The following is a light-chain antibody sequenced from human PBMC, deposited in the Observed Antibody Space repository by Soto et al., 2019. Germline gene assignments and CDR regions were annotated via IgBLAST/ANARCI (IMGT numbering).Light chain of an antibody. Sequence: QLVLTQSSSASASLGSSVKLTCTLSSGHSSYIIAWHQQQPGKAPRYLMKLEGSGSYNKGSGVPDRFSGSSSGADRYLTISNLQSEDEADYYCETSVFGGGTKLTVL. V-gene: IGLV4-60*03. CDR1: SGHSSYI. CDR2: LEGSGSY. CDR3: ETSV. J-gene: IGLJ2*01.